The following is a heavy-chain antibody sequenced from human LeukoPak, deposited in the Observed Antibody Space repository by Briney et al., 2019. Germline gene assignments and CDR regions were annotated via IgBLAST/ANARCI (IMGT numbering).Heavy chain of an antibody. CDR1: GFTFSSYS. V-gene: IGHV3-21*01. CDR2: ISSSSGYI. D-gene: IGHD3-22*01. Sequence: GGSLRLSCAASGFTFSSYSMNWVRQAPGKGLEWVSSISSSSGYIYYADSVKGRFTISRDNAKNSLYLQMNSLSAEDTAVYYCARYYYDSSGAPPQYWGQGTLVTVSS. CDR3: ARYYYDSSGAPPQY. J-gene: IGHJ4*02.